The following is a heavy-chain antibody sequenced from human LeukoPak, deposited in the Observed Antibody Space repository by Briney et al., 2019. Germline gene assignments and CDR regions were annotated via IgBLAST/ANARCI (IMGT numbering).Heavy chain of an antibody. J-gene: IGHJ4*02. Sequence: DPSETLSLTCTVSGGSISSGGYYWSWIRQHPGKGLEWIGYIYYSGSTYYNPSLKSRVTISVDRSKNQFSLKLSSVTAADTAVYYCARLVAATGNFDYWGQGTLVTVSS. V-gene: IGHV4-31*03. D-gene: IGHD6-13*01. CDR1: GGSISSGGYY. CDR2: IYYSGST. CDR3: ARLVAATGNFDY.